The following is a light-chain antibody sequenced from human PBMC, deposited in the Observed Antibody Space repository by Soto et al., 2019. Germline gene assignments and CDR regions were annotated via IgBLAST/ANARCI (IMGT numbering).Light chain of an antibody. Sequence: EIVLTQSPGTLSLSPGERATLSCRASQSVSSSYLAWYQQKPGQAPRLLIYGASSRATGIPDRFSGSGSGTDFTLTISRLEPEDFAVYYCQQYGSSPGWTFDQGTKVEIK. J-gene: IGKJ1*01. CDR2: GAS. CDR1: QSVSSSY. V-gene: IGKV3-20*01. CDR3: QQYGSSPGWT.